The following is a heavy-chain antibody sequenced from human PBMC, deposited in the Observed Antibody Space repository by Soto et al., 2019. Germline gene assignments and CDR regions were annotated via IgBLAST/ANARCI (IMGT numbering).Heavy chain of an antibody. Sequence: SQTLSLTCVISGDSVSSSSVAWNWVRQSPSRGLEWLGRTYYRSRWYSDFAVSVRGRIVINADTSKNQFSLQLNSVTPEDTAVYFCARSEEDSDYYYYGLDVWGQGTTVTVSS. V-gene: IGHV6-1*01. D-gene: IGHD2-15*01. CDR2: TYYRSRWYS. CDR1: GDSVSSSSVA. CDR3: ARSEEDSDYYYYGLDV. J-gene: IGHJ6*02.